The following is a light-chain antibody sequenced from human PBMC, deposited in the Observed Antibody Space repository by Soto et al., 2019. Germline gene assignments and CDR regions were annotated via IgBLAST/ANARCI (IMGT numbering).Light chain of an antibody. CDR1: QGIRYD. CDR2: ASS. V-gene: IGKV1-6*01. J-gene: IGKJ1*01. Sequence: AIQMTQSPSSLSASVGDRVTITCRASQGIRYDLGWYQQKPGKAPKLLIYASSRLQSGVPSRFSGSGGGTDFTLIISSLQPEDFATYYCLQDYNYPWTFGQGTKVENK. CDR3: LQDYNYPWT.